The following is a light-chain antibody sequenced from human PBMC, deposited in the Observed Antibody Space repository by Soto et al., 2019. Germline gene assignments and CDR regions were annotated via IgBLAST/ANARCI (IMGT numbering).Light chain of an antibody. CDR3: QQYGSSPLT. CDR2: GAS. Sequence: EIVLTQSPGTLSLSPGERATLSCRASQSVSSSDLAWYQQKPGQAPRLLIYGASSRATGIPDRFSGSGSGTDFPLTISRLEPEDFAVYSCQQYGSSPLTFGQGTKVEIK. J-gene: IGKJ1*01. V-gene: IGKV3-20*01. CDR1: QSVSSSD.